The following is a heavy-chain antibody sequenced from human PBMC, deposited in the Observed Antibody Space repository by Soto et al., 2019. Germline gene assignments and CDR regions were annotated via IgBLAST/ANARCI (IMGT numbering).Heavy chain of an antibody. CDR3: AKDGPLWF. CDR2: ISYDGSNK. CDR1: GFTFSSYG. Sequence: QPGGSLRLSCAASGFTFSSYGMHWVRQAPGKGLEWVAVISYDGSNKYYADSVKGRFTISRDNSKNTLYLQMNSLRAEDMAVYYCAKDGPLWFGGQGTLVTVSS. D-gene: IGHD3-10*01. J-gene: IGHJ4*02. V-gene: IGHV3-30*18.